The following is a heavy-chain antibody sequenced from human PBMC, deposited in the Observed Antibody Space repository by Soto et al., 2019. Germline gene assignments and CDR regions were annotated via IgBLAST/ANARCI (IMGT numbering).Heavy chain of an antibody. D-gene: IGHD5-12*01. V-gene: IGHV1-69*02. J-gene: IGHJ5*02. CDR2: ITPILVIA. CDR3: ARGRVATIIGTWAWFDP. Sequence: QFQLVQSGAEVKKPGSPVKVSCKASGGTFSSYTISWVRQAPGQGLEWMGRITPILVIANYAQKFQGRFTMTADKSPSTACMELSSMRSADTAVYYCARGRVATIIGTWAWFDPWGQGTLVTVSS. CDR1: GGTFSSYT.